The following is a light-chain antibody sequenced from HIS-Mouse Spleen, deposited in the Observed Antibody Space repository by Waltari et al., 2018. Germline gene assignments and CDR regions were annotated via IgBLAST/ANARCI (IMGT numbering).Light chain of an antibody. CDR2: EGS. V-gene: IGLV2-23*03. CDR3: CSYAGSSTFVV. CDR1: SSDVGSYNL. Sequence: QSALTQPASVSGSPGQSITISCPGTSSDVGSYNLVSCYQQHPGKAPKLMIYEGSNRPSGVSNRFSGSKSGNTASLTISGLQAEDEADYYCCSYAGSSTFVVFGGGTKLTVL. J-gene: IGLJ2*01.